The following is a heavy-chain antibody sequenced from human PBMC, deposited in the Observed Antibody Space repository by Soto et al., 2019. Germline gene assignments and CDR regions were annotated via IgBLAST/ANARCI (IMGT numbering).Heavy chain of an antibody. CDR2: ISGSGGST. D-gene: IGHD3-10*01. J-gene: IGHJ5*02. CDR1: GFTFSSYA. CDR3: AKDASGPRDPYNWFDP. V-gene: IGHV3-23*01. Sequence: GSLRLSCAASGFTFSSYAMSWVRQAPGKGLEWVSAISGSGGSTYYADSVKGRFTISRDNSKNTLYLQMNSLRAEDTAVYYCAKDASGPRDPYNWFDPWGQGTLVTVSS.